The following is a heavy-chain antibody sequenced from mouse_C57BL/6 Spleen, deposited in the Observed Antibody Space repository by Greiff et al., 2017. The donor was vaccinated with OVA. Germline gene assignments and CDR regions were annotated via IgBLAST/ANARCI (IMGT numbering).Heavy chain of an antibody. Sequence: QVQLKQPGAELVKPGASVKLSCKASGYTFTSYWMHWVKQRPGQGLEWIGMIHPNSGSTNYNEKFKSKATLTVDKSSSTAYMQLSSLTSEDSAVYYCARGSIYAMDYWGQGTSVTVSS. J-gene: IGHJ4*01. CDR1: GYTFTSYW. CDR2: IHPNSGST. D-gene: IGHD1-1*01. V-gene: IGHV1-64*01. CDR3: ARGSIYAMDY.